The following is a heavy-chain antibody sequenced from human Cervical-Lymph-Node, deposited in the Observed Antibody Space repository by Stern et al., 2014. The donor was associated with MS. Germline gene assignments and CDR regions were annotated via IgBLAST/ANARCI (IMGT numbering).Heavy chain of an antibody. V-gene: IGHV1-2*02. CDR2: INPYNGET. D-gene: IGHD4-17*01. CDR3: ARGVGTVLLAF. Sequence: QMQLVQSGAEVKKPGASVKVSCKASGYSFTGYPVHWVRQAPGQGLEWMGWINPYNGETKYAEKFQGRVTMTRDTSTSTAYMDLTALNTDDTAVYYCARGVGTVLLAFWGQGSRVTVSS. J-gene: IGHJ4*02. CDR1: GYSFTGYP.